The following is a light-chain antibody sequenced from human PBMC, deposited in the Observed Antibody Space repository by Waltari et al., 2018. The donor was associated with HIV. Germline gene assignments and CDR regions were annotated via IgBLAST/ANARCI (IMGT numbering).Light chain of an antibody. CDR2: GSS. CDR1: EVISDDS. J-gene: IGKJ2*01. Sequence: DIVLTQSAGTLSLSPGERATLSCTANEVISDDSLAWYHQKAGQAPRLLIYGSSARATGIPDRFSGSGSGADFALIISSLEPDDFAVYYCQQYGRSSPYTFGQGTKLEIK. CDR3: QQYGRSSPYT. V-gene: IGKV3-20*01.